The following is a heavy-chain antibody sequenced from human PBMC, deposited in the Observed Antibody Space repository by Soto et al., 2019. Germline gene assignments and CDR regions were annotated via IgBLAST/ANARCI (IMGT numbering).Heavy chain of an antibody. V-gene: IGHV3-23*01. Sequence: GGSLRLSCAASGFTITSYAISWVRQAPGKGLEWVSSVGSSGVDTYYADSVKGRFTISRDTSKNTVYLQINSLRAEDTAIYYCAKKMVVTATGGFDYWGQGPPVTVSS. CDR3: AKKMVVTATGGFDY. D-gene: IGHD2-21*02. CDR2: VGSSGVDT. J-gene: IGHJ4*02. CDR1: GFTITSYA.